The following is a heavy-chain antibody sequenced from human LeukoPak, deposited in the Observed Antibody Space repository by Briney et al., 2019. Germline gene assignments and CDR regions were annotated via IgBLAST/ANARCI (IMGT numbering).Heavy chain of an antibody. D-gene: IGHD3-22*01. CDR3: ARLRAYYYDSSGYYNFDF. CDR2: FSYSGRT. Sequence: NPSETLSLTCTVSGGSTSSSSFYWGWIRQPPGKGLECIGRFSYSGRTYYNPSLQSRVTISVDTSKNQFSLRLSSVTAADTAVYYCARLRAYYYDSSGYYNFDFWGQGTLVTVSS. V-gene: IGHV4-39*01. J-gene: IGHJ4*02. CDR1: GGSTSSSSFY.